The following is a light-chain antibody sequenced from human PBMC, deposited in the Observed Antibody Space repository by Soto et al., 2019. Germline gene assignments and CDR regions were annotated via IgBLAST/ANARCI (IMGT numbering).Light chain of an antibody. Sequence: QSALTQPPSASGTPGQRVTISCSGGSSNIGTNAVNWYQQLPGTAPKLLIYNNNQRPSGVPDRFSGSKSGTSASLAISGLQSEDEADYYCAAWDESRNGYVFGTGTMVTVL. CDR1: SSNIGTNA. V-gene: IGLV1-44*01. CDR3: AAWDESRNGYV. J-gene: IGLJ1*01. CDR2: NNN.